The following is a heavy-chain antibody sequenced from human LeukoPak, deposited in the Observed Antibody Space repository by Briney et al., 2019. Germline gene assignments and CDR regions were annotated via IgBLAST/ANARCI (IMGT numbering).Heavy chain of an antibody. J-gene: IGHJ3*02. D-gene: IGHD4-17*01. CDR2: ISSSSSYI. Sequence: GGSLRLSCAASGFTFSSYSMNWVRQAPGKGLEWVSSISSSSSYIKYADSVKGRFTISRDNAKNTLYLQMNSLRAEDTAVYYCVTTTVIRAFDIWGQGTMVTVSS. CDR3: VTTTVIRAFDI. V-gene: IGHV3-21*01. CDR1: GFTFSSYS.